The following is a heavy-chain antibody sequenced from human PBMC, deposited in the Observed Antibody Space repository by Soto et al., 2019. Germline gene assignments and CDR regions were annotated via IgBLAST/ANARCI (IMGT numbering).Heavy chain of an antibody. Sequence: QAQLVQSGAEVKEPGASVKVSCKASGYSFTTSGITWVRQAPGQGLEWMGWISTYNGNTNYAQKLQDRVTLTTDTSPSTAYMELRSLRSADTAVYYCARRLYGDYDYWGQGTLVTVSS. J-gene: IGHJ4*02. CDR2: ISTYNGNT. CDR1: GYSFTTSG. V-gene: IGHV1-18*01. D-gene: IGHD4-17*01. CDR3: ARRLYGDYDY.